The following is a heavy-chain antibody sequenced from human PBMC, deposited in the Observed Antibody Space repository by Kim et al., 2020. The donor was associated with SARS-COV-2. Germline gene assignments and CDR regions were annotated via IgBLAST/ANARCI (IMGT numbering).Heavy chain of an antibody. Sequence: SETLSLTCALKSGSFSVYYWTWIRQSPGSGLEWIGKINQYGDINYIPSLQNRVTISLDTSKNHFSLQLTSVTAADTAVYYCARRQTVRALEYWGQGTRVTVSS. J-gene: IGHJ4*02. CDR1: SGSFSVYY. CDR3: ARRQTVRALEY. CDR2: INQYGDI. D-gene: IGHD3-3*01. V-gene: IGHV4-34*01.